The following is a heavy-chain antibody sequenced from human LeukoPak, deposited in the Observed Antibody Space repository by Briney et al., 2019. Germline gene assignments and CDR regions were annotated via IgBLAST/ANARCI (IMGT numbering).Heavy chain of an antibody. CDR2: IYYSGST. D-gene: IGHD3-16*02. CDR3: ARTNYDYVWGSYRYYYYYYMDV. J-gene: IGHJ6*03. Sequence: SETLSLTCTVSGGSISSSSYYWGWIRQPPGKGLEWIGSIYYSGSTYYNPSLKSRVTISVDTSKNQFSLKLSCVTATDTAVYYCARTNYDYVWGSYRYYYYYYMDVWGKGTTVTVSS. V-gene: IGHV4-39*07. CDR1: GGSISSSSYY.